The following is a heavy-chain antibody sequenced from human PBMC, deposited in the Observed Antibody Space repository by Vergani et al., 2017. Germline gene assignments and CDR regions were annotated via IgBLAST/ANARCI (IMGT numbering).Heavy chain of an antibody. CDR2: ISYDGNKK. D-gene: IGHD1-1*01. Sequence: QVQLVESGGGEVQPGRSLRLFCSAAGFPLSDYGVHWVRQAPGKGLEWVSVISYDGNKKNYADSVKGRFTISRDNSKNTLYLEMNALRAEDTAVYYCARDFLTRVTTLDYYYMGVWGKGTTVTVSS. J-gene: IGHJ6*03. CDR1: GFPLSDYG. CDR3: ARDFLTRVTTLDYYYMGV. V-gene: IGHV3-30*03.